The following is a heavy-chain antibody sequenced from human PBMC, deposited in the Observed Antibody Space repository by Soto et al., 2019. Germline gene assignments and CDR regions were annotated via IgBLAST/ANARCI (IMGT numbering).Heavy chain of an antibody. J-gene: IGHJ6*02. Sequence: ASVKVSCKASGYTFTSYDINWVRQATGQGLEWMGWMNPNSGNTGYAQKFQGRVTMTRNTSISTAYMELSSLRSEDTAVYYCARTYMVRGVIIRGYYYYGMDVWGQGTTVTV. V-gene: IGHV1-8*01. D-gene: IGHD3-10*01. CDR2: MNPNSGNT. CDR1: GYTFTSYD. CDR3: ARTYMVRGVIIRGYYYYGMDV.